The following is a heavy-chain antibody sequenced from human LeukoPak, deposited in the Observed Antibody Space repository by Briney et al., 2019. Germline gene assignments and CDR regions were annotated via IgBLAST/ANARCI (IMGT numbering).Heavy chain of an antibody. CDR3: AKDGHCTSTSCYNFDY. CDR1: GFTFSSYG. J-gene: IGHJ4*02. Sequence: GRSLRLSCAASGFTFSSYGMHWVRQAPGKGLEWVAVIWYDGSNKYYADSVKGRYTISRDNSKNTLYLQMNSLRPEDTAVYYCAKDGHCTSTSCYNFDYWGQGTLVTVSS. CDR2: IWYDGSNK. D-gene: IGHD2-2*02. V-gene: IGHV3-33*06.